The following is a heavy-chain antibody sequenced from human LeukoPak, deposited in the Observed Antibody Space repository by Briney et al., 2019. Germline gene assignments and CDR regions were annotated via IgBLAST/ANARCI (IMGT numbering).Heavy chain of an antibody. V-gene: IGHV7-4-1*02. D-gene: IGHD3-22*01. CDR1: GYTFTSYA. Sequence: GASVKVSCKASGYTFTSYAMNWVRQAPGQGLEWMGWINTNTGNPTYAQGFTGRFVFPLDTSVSTAYLQISSLKAEDTAVYYCARVDTYYYDSSGYFMDVWGQGTTVTVSS. CDR3: ARVDTYYYDSSGYFMDV. CDR2: INTNTGNP. J-gene: IGHJ6*02.